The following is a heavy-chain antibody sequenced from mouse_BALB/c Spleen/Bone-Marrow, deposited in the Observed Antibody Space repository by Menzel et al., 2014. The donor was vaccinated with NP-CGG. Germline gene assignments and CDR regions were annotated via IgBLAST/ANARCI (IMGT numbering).Heavy chain of an antibody. D-gene: IGHD1-1*01. CDR3: ASSLYDYDAVDY. V-gene: IGHV5-9-1*01. CDR2: ISSGGSYT. CDR1: GFTFSSYA. J-gene: IGHJ4*01. Sequence: EVMLVESGGGLVKPGGSLKLYCAASGFTFSSYAMSWVRQTPEKRLEWVATISSGGSYTYFSDSVMGRFTISRDNAKNTLYLQMSSLRSEDTAMYYCASSLYDYDAVDYWGQGTSVTVSS.